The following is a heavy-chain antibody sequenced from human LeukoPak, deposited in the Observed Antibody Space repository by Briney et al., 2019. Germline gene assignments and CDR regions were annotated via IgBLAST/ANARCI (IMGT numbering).Heavy chain of an antibody. Sequence: PGRSLRLSCAASGFTLRNYAMHWVRQAPGKGLEWVAFIRYDGSNKYYADSVKGRFTISRDNSKNTLYLQMNSLRAEDTAVYYCAKDGSGYSSSWHTTYFDYWGQGTLVTVSS. CDR3: AKDGSGYSSSWHTTYFDY. D-gene: IGHD6-13*01. V-gene: IGHV3-30*02. J-gene: IGHJ4*02. CDR1: GFTLRNYA. CDR2: IRYDGSNK.